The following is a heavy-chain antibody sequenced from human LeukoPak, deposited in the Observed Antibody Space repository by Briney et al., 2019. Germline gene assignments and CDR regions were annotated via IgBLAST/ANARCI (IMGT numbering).Heavy chain of an antibody. V-gene: IGHV3-23*01. CDR3: ARTVGYCSSSSCCTGQINDYYYYGMDV. D-gene: IGHD2-2*02. Sequence: HPGGSLRLSCSGFTFSSYAMSWVRQAPGKGLEWVSTISDSGSDTYYADSEKGRFTISRDNSKNTLYLQMKGLRAEDTAVYYCARTVGYCSSSSCCTGQINDYYYYGMDVWGQGTTVTVSS. CDR1: GFTFSSYA. J-gene: IGHJ6*02. CDR2: ISDSGSDT.